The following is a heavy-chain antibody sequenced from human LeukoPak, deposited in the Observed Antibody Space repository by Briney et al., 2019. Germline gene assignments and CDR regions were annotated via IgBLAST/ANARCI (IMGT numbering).Heavy chain of an antibody. CDR3: ARGQGCSSTSCYYYMDV. D-gene: IGHD2-2*01. V-gene: IGHV1-8*01. Sequence: ASVKVSCKASGYTFTSYDINWVRQATGQGLEWMGWMKPNSGNTGYAQKFQGRVTMTRNTSTSTAYMELSSLRSEDTAVYYCARGQGCSSTSCYYYMDVWGKGTTVTVSS. J-gene: IGHJ6*03. CDR1: GYTFTSYD. CDR2: MKPNSGNT.